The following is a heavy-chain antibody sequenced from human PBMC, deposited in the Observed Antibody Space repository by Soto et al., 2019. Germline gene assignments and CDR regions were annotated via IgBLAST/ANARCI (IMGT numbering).Heavy chain of an antibody. CDR1: GGTFSSYA. V-gene: IGHV1-69*12. D-gene: IGHD3-22*01. CDR3: ARVPITMKEGRGIGEYFQH. CDR2: IIPIFGTA. Sequence: QVQLVQSGAEVKKPGSSVKVSCKASGGTFSSYAISWVRQAPGQGLEWMGGIIPIFGTANYAPKFQGRVTITAGESTSTAYMELSSLRAEDTAVYYCARVPITMKEGRGIGEYFQHWGQGTLVTVSS. J-gene: IGHJ1*01.